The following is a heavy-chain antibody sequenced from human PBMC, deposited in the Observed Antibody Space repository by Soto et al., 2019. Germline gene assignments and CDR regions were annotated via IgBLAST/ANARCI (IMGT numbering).Heavy chain of an antibody. V-gene: IGHV1-69*08. CDR3: ETLGVRGIYGLDV. D-gene: IGHD3-10*01. Sequence: QVQLVQSGAEVKKPGSSVKVSCTASGGTFSSYTLSWVRQAPGQGLEWMGRIITFVDTTNYAHKFQGRVTITADKSTNTTYLELRSLRSEDTAVSYCETLGVRGIYGLDVWGQGTTVTVSS. J-gene: IGHJ6*02. CDR2: IITFVDTT. CDR1: GGTFSSYT.